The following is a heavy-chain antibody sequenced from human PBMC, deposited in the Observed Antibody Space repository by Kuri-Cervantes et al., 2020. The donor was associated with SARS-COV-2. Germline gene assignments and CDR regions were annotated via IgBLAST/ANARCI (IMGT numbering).Heavy chain of an antibody. CDR1: GGTFSSYA. Sequence: SVKVSCKASGGTFSSYAISWVRQAPGQGLEWVGGIIPIFGTANYAQKSQGRVTITADESTSTAYMELSSLRSEDTAVYYCAREAVRGVIHYWGQGTLVAVSS. D-gene: IGHD3-10*01. CDR3: AREAVRGVIHY. CDR2: IIPIFGTA. V-gene: IGHV1-69*13. J-gene: IGHJ4*02.